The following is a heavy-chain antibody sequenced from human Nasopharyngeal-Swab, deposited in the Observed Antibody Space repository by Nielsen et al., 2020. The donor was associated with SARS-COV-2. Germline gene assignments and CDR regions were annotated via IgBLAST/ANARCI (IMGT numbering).Heavy chain of an antibody. V-gene: IGHV1-46*01. CDR2: IDPSGGTT. D-gene: IGHD6-6*01. CDR3: ARETPEQSSSFIDY. CDR1: GYTFTRYH. Sequence: ASVKVSCKASGYTFTRYHLHWVRQAPGQGLEWMATIDPSGGTTAYGQKFQGRLTLTRDTSTSTLYMDLSSLGSEDTAVYYCARETPEQSSSFIDYWGQGTLVTVSS. J-gene: IGHJ4*02.